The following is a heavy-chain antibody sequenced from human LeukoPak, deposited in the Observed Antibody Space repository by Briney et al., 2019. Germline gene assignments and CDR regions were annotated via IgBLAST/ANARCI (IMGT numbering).Heavy chain of an antibody. D-gene: IGHD3-10*01. J-gene: IGHJ6*02. CDR1: GGSFSGYY. CDR2: INHSGST. CDR3: ARGRITMVRGANDYYYYGMDV. V-gene: IGHV4-34*01. Sequence: SETLSLTCAVYGGSFSGYYWSWIRQPPGKGLEWIGEINHSGSTNYNPSLKSRVTISVDTSKNQFSLKLSSVTAADTAVYYCARGRITMVRGANDYYYYGMDVWGQRTTVTVSS.